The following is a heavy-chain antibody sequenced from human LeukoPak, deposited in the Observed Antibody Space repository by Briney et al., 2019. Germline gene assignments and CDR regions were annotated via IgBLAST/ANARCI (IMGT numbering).Heavy chain of an antibody. J-gene: IGHJ5*02. V-gene: IGHV3-48*03. CDR2: IISSGSTI. D-gene: IGHD6-13*01. CDR3: AINAAAGTS. Sequence: GGSLRLSFAASGFPFSSYEMNWVRQAPGKGVEWVSYIISSGSTIYYADSVKGRFTISRDNAKNSLYLQMNSLRAEDTAVYYCAINAAAGTSWGQGTLVTVSS. CDR1: GFPFSSYE.